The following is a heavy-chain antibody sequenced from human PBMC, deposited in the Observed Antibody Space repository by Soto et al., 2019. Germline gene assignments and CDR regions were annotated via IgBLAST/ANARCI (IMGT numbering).Heavy chain of an antibody. CDR2: ISWNSGSI. J-gene: IGHJ5*02. Sequence: SLRLSCAASGFTFDDYAMHWVRQAPGKGLEWVSGISWNSGSIGYADSVKGRFTISRDNAKNSLYLQMNSLRAEDTALYYCAKDSTDDYGDYQNWFDPWRQGTLVTVSS. CDR3: AKDSTDDYGDYQNWFDP. V-gene: IGHV3-9*01. CDR1: GFTFDDYA. D-gene: IGHD4-17*01.